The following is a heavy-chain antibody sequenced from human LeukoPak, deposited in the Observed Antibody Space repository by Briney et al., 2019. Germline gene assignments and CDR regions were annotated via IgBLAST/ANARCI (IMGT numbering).Heavy chain of an antibody. V-gene: IGHV3-30*02. CDR2: IRYDGSNK. CDR3: AKASRWSHAFDI. D-gene: IGHD4-23*01. CDR1: GFTFSSYG. Sequence: GGSLRLSCAASGFTFSSYGMHWVRQAPGKGLEWVAFIRYDGSNKYYADSVKGRFTISRDNSKNTLYLQMNSLRAEDAAVYYCAKASRWSHAFDIWGQGTMVTVSS. J-gene: IGHJ3*02.